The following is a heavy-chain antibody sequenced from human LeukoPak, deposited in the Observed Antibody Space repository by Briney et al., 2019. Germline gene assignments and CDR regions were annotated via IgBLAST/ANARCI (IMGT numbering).Heavy chain of an antibody. CDR3: ARPADTAAANYFDY. CDR1: EFTFSSYS. V-gene: IGHV3-48*01. Sequence: GGSLRLSCAASEFTFSSYSMNCVRQAPGKRLEGGSYISGSSSIRYYADSVKGRFTISRDNAKNSLYLQMNSLRAEDTAVYYCARPADTAAANYFDYWGQGTLVTVSS. J-gene: IGHJ4*02. CDR2: ISGSSSIR. D-gene: IGHD2-2*01.